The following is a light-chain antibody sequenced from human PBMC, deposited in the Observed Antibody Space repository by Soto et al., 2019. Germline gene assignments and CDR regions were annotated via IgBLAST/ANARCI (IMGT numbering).Light chain of an antibody. CDR3: QKYYSYKS. V-gene: IGKV1-5*01. Sequence: DIQMTQSPSTLSASIGDRVTITCRAGQSIGSRLAWYQQKPGKAPKVLIYDASSLESGVPSRFSGSGSGTEFTLTISSLQPDDFATYCCQKYYSYKSFGQGTKV. J-gene: IGKJ1*01. CDR1: QSIGSR. CDR2: DAS.